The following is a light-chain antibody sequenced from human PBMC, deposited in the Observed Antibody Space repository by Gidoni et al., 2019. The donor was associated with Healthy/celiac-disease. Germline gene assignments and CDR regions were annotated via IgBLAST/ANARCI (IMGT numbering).Light chain of an antibody. J-gene: IGKJ1*01. CDR3: QQNNSSWT. CDR2: KAS. CDR1: QSSSSW. Sequence: DNKMTPSPSTLAASVGDRVTITCRASQSSSSWLAWYQQKPGKAPKLLIYKASSLESGVPSRFSGSGSGTEFTLTISSLQPDDFATYYCQQNNSSWTFGQGTKVEIK. V-gene: IGKV1-5*03.